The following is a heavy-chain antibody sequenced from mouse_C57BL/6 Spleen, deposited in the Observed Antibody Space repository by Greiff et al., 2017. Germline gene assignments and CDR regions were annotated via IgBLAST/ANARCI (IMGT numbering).Heavy chain of an antibody. J-gene: IGHJ3*01. CDR3: ARGDDYDEAWFAY. CDR1: GYSITSGYD. D-gene: IGHD2-4*01. Sequence: EVKLVESGPGMVKPSQSLSLTCTVTGYSITSGYDWHWIRHFPGNKLEWMGYISYSGSTNYNPSLKSRISITHDTSKNHFFLKLNSVTTEDTATYYCARGDDYDEAWFAYWGQGTLVTVSA. CDR2: ISYSGST. V-gene: IGHV3-1*01.